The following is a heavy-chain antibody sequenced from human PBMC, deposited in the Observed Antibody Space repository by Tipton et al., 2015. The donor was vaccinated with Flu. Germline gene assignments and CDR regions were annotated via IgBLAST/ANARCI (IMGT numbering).Heavy chain of an antibody. CDR2: ISAYNGDI. J-gene: IGHJ4*02. CDR1: GYTFTNDG. V-gene: IGHV1-18*01. D-gene: IGHD4-23*01. CDR3: ARDMGSVTTVVMPDGD. Sequence: QLVQSGAEVKKPGDSVRVSCKASGYTFTNDGISWVRQAPGQGLEWMGWISAYNGDINYAQKFQGRVTMTTDTSTSTAYMELRSLRSDDTAVCYCARDMGSVTTVVMPDGDWGQGTLVTVSS.